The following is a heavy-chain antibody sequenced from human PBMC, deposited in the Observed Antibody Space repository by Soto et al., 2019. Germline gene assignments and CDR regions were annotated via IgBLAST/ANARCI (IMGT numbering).Heavy chain of an antibody. D-gene: IGHD6-6*01. V-gene: IGHV4-59*01. CDR3: ARAGIAARSIVVNYYYMDV. CDR2: IYYSGST. Sequence: SETLSLTCTVSGGSISSYYWSWIRQPPGKGLEWIGYIYYSGSTNYNPSLKSRVTISVDTSKNQFSLKLSSVTAADTAVYYCARAGIAARSIVVNYYYMDVWGKGTTVTVSS. CDR1: GGSISSYY. J-gene: IGHJ6*03.